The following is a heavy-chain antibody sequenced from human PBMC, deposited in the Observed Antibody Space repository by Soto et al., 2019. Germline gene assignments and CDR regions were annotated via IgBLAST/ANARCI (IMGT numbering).Heavy chain of an antibody. CDR3: ARGGVGLAAPRVWPY. Sequence: ASVKVSCKASGYTFTSYGISWVRQAPGQGLEWMAWINPYNGNTKYAEKFLGRVTVTTDTSTATAYMEVRSLTSDDTAVFYCARGGVGLAAPRVWPYRGQGTPFTASS. V-gene: IGHV1-18*01. CDR1: GYTFTSYG. CDR2: INPYNGNT. J-gene: IGHJ4*02. D-gene: IGHD6-13*01.